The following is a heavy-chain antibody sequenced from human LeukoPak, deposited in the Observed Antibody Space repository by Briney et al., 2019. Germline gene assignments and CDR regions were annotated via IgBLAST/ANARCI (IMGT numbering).Heavy chain of an antibody. CDR3: ARDGVRVAAGDYYYYYYMDV. J-gene: IGHJ6*03. D-gene: IGHD2-15*01. CDR2: ISYDGSNK. CDR1: GFTFSSYA. V-gene: IGHV3-30*04. Sequence: PGGSLRLSCAASGFTFSSYAMHWVRQAPGKGLERVAVISYDGSNKYYADSVKGRFTISRDNSKNTLYLQMNSLRAEDTAVYYCARDGVRVAAGDYYYYYYMDVWGKGTTVTVSS.